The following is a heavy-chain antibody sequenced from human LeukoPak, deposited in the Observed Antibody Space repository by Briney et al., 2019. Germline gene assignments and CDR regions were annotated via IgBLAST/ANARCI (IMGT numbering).Heavy chain of an antibody. CDR3: ARAPSAFDI. Sequence: SETLSLTCTVSGGSISSFYWSWIRQPPGKGLEWTGDIYYSGNTNYNPSLKSRVTISVDTSKNQFSLKLRSVTAADTAVFYCARAPSAFDIWGQGTLVTVSS. CDR2: IYYSGNT. J-gene: IGHJ3*02. V-gene: IGHV4-59*01. CDR1: GGSISSFY.